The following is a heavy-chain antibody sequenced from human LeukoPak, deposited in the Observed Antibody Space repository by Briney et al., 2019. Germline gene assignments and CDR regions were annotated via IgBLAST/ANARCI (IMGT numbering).Heavy chain of an antibody. Sequence: PSETLSLTCAVYGGSFSGYYWSWIRQPPGKGLEWIGEINHSGSTNYNPSLKSRVTISVDTSKNQFSLKLSSVTAADTAVYYCARGGVGASRDYDCWGQGTLVTVSS. CDR1: GGSFSGYY. D-gene: IGHD1-26*01. V-gene: IGHV4-34*01. J-gene: IGHJ4*02. CDR3: ARGGVGASRDYDC. CDR2: INHSGST.